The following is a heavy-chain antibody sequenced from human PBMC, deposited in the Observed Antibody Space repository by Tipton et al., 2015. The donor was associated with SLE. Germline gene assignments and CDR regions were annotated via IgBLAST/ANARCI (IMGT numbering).Heavy chain of an antibody. V-gene: IGHV4-31*03. CDR1: GGSISSSSHY. J-gene: IGHJ3*02. Sequence: TLSLTCTVSGGSISSSSHYWSWIRQHPGKGLEWIGYIYYSGSTYYNPSLKSRVTISVDTTKNQFSLKLSSVTAADTAVYYCATFVTIAAAGSDAFDIWDQGTMVTVSS. CDR2: IYYSGST. CDR3: ATFVTIAAAGSDAFDI. D-gene: IGHD6-13*01.